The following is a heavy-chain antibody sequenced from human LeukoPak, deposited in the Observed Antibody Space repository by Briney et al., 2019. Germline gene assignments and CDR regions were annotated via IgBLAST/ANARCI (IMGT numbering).Heavy chain of an antibody. D-gene: IGHD3-22*01. J-gene: IGHJ4*02. CDR3: ARGRFSYDNTGYSSFYY. V-gene: IGHV3-7*01. CDR1: GFTFSSYW. Sequence: PGGSLRLSCAASGFTFSSYWMTWVRQAPGKGLEWVANIKQDGSEKHSVDSVKGRFTISRDNARNSLYLQMNSLRAEDTAVYYCARGRFSYDNTGYSSFYYWGQGTLVTVSS. CDR2: IKQDGSEK.